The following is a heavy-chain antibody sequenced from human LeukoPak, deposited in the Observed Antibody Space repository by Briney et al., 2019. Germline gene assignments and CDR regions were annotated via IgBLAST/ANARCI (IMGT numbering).Heavy chain of an antibody. Sequence: PGGSLRLSCAASGFSFSSYGMHWVRQAPGKGLEWVAAISHDGSNKYYADSVKGRFTISRDNSKNTLYLQMNSLRAEDTAVYYCARGRRLFYYYYMDVWGKGTTVTVSS. D-gene: IGHD2-21*01. CDR2: ISHDGSNK. J-gene: IGHJ6*03. CDR3: ARGRRLFYYYYMDV. V-gene: IGHV3-30*03. CDR1: GFSFSSYG.